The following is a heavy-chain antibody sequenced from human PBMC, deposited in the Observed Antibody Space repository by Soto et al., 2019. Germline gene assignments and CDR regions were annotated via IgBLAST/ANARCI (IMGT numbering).Heavy chain of an antibody. Sequence: QVQLQESGPGLVKPSQTLSLSCSVSGGPISTPGYYCSWIRQSPEKGLEWMGYIHHTGSTNHNPSLRGRLSMSVDTSNNQFSLKLISVTAADTAVYFCATGQPASTGRFGELEYWGQGTQVTVSS. CDR1: GGPISTPGYY. D-gene: IGHD3-10*01. CDR2: IHHTGST. CDR3: ATGQPASTGRFGELEY. J-gene: IGHJ4*02. V-gene: IGHV4-31*03.